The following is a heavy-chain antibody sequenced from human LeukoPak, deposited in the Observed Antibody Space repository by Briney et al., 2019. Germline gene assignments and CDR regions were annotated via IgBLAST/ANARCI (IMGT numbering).Heavy chain of an antibody. V-gene: IGHV4-39*01. CDR2: IYYSGTT. CDR1: GGSISSSTYY. CDR3: ARHISGEQWLDFDY. D-gene: IGHD6-19*01. Sequence: KPSETLSLTCTVSGGSISSSTYYWGWVRQPPGKGLEWIGSIYYSGTTYYNPSLKSRVTISIDTSKNQFSLRLSSVTAADTAVYYCARHISGEQWLDFDYWGQGTLVTVSS. J-gene: IGHJ4*02.